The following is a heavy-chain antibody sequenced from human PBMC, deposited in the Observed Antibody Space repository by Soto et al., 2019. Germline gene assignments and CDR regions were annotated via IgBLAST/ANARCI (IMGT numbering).Heavy chain of an antibody. CDR3: ARPRIAVAGNWFDP. CDR2: IIPIFGTA. CDR1: GGTFSSYA. V-gene: IGHV1-69*13. Sequence: ASVKVSCKASGGTFSSYAISCVRQAPGQGLEWMGGIIPIFGTANYAQKFQGRVTITADESTSTAYMELSSLRSEDTAVYYCARPRIAVAGNWFDPWGQGTLVTVSS. J-gene: IGHJ5*02. D-gene: IGHD6-19*01.